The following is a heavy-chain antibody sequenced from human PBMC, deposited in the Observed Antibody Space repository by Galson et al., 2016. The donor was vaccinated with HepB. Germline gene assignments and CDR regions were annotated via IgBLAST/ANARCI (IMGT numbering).Heavy chain of an antibody. CDR1: GFTFSRYA. D-gene: IGHD3-16*02. V-gene: IGHV3-23*01. CDR3: AKDYVGGSYLLTQFDY. CDR2: LRGSGTHT. J-gene: IGHJ4*02. Sequence: SLRLSCAASGFTFSRYAMTWVRQAPGKGLEWVSGLRGSGTHTYYAASVKGRFTISRDNSKNTLYLQMNSLRVEDTAVYYCAKDYVGGSYLLTQFDYWGQGTLVTVSS.